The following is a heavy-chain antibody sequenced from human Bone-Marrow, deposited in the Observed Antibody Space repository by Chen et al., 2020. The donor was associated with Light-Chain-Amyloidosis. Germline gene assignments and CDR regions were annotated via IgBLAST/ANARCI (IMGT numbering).Heavy chain of an antibody. V-gene: IGHV3-9*01. CDR2: ISSNSGSI. CDR1: GFTFNDYA. Sequence: EVQLVESGGGLVQPGRSLRLSCAASGFTFNDYAMYWVRQGPGKGLEWVSGISSNSGSIGYADSVKGRLSISRDNAKNYLHLQMKSLRPEDTALYYCVKSLIPSRYLYHYYMDVWGKGTTVIVSS. CDR3: VKSLIPSRYLYHYYMDV. J-gene: IGHJ6*03. D-gene: IGHD1-1*01.